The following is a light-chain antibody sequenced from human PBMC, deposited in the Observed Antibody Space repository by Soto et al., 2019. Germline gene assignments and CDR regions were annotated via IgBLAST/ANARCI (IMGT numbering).Light chain of an antibody. Sequence: EIVMTQSPATLSVSPGERATLSCMASQSVSRNLACYQQNTGQAPRLRIYGASTRATGIPATFSGSGSGTDFTLTISSLQSEDFAVYYCQQYNNWPPYTFGQGTKLEIK. CDR1: QSVSRN. CDR3: QQYNNWPPYT. CDR2: GAS. J-gene: IGKJ2*01. V-gene: IGKV3-15*01.